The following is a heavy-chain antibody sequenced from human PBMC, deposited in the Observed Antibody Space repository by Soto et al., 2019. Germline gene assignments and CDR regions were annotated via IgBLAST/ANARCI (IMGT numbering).Heavy chain of an antibody. J-gene: IGHJ4*02. V-gene: IGHV3-23*01. CDR2: ISGSGANT. CDR3: AKVERAAGYY. D-gene: IGHD6-13*01. Sequence: EVQLLESGGGLVQPGGSLRLSCAASGFTSSDYAMTWVRQAPGKGLEWVSAISGSGANTYYADSVKGRFTFSRDNSKNTLYLQLNSLRADDPAVYYCAKVERAAGYYRGQGTLVTVSS. CDR1: GFTSSDYA.